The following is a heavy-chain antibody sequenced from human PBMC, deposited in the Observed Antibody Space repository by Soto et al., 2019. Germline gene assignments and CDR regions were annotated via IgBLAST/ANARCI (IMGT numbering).Heavy chain of an antibody. Sequence: EVQLVESGGGLVQPGGSLRLSCAGSGFALSSSWMHWVRQDPGEGLVWVSRINFDGSTTDYADSVRGRFTISRDNAKNTLYLEMNSLRVDDTAVYHCARGPRGWYGFDYWGQGTLVTVSS. J-gene: IGHJ4*02. CDR1: GFALSSSW. CDR2: INFDGSTT. D-gene: IGHD6-19*01. V-gene: IGHV3-74*01. CDR3: ARGPRGWYGFDY.